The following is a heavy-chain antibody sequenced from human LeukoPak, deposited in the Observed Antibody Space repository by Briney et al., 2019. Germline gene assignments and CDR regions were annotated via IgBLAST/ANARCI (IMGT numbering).Heavy chain of an antibody. D-gene: IGHD6-19*01. CDR3: ARSPYSSGWYSSLDY. Sequence: PGGSLRLSCAASGFTFSSYGMHWVRQAPGKGLEWVAVIWYDGSNKYYADSVKGRFTISRDNSKNTLYLQMNSLRAEDTAVYYCARSPYSSGWYSSLDYWGQGTLVTVSS. V-gene: IGHV3-33*01. CDR2: IWYDGSNK. J-gene: IGHJ4*02. CDR1: GFTFSSYG.